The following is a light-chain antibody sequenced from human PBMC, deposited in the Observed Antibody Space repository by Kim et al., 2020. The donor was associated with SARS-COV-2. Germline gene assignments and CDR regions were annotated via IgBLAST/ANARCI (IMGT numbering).Light chain of an antibody. J-gene: IGKJ1*01. Sequence: EIVLTQSPDTLSLSPGERATLSCRASQSVKNNYLAWYQQKPGQAPRLLIYDASSRATGIPDRVSGSASGTDFTLTISRLEPEDFAVYYCQQYGRSPRTFGQGTKVEIK. CDR2: DAS. CDR1: QSVKNNY. CDR3: QQYGRSPRT. V-gene: IGKV3-20*01.